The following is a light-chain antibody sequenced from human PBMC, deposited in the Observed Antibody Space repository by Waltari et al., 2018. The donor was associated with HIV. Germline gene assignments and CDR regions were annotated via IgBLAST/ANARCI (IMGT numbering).Light chain of an antibody. Sequence: SYVLAQPPSVSVAPGQTARITCGGDNIGSKSVHWYQQKPGQAPLLVVYDDSDRLSGIPERFSGSNSGNTATLTISRVEAGDEADYYCQVWDSSSDDWVFGGGTKVTVL. CDR3: QVWDSSSDDWV. V-gene: IGLV3-21*02. J-gene: IGLJ3*02. CDR1: NIGSKS. CDR2: DDS.